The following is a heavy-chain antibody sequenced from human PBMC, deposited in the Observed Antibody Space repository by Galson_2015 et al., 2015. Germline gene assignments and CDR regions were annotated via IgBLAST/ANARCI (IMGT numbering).Heavy chain of an antibody. J-gene: IGHJ4*02. CDR1: GFTFSLYG. CDR3: ARDGAPATGGLDCHY. CDR2: IQSDGNKR. D-gene: IGHD2-21*02. V-gene: IGHV3-30*12. Sequence: SLRLSCAASGFTFSLYGMHWVRQAPGKGLEWVAVIQSDGNKRYSTDSVRGRFTISRDNSKNTVSLQMDSLRVEDTAIYYCARDGAPATGGLDCHYWGQGTRVTVSS.